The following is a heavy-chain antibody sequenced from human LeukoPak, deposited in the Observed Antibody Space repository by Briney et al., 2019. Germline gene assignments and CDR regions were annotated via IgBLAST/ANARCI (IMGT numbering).Heavy chain of an antibody. V-gene: IGHV3-30*04. CDR1: GFTFSSYA. D-gene: IGHD5-12*01. J-gene: IGHJ4*02. CDR3: ARDRQYNGYDIFAS. Sequence: GGSLRLSCAASGFTFSSYAMHWVRQVPGKGLEWVSTISYDGSIKYYVDSVEGRFTISRDNSRNTVYLQMDSLRTDDTGVYYCARDRQYNGYDIFASWGQGTLVTVSS. CDR2: ISYDGSIK.